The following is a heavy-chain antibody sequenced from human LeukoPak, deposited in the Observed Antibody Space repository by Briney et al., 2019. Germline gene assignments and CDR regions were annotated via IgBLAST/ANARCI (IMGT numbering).Heavy chain of an antibody. CDR2: STHSGST. CDR3: ARGRTGAAALDF. V-gene: IGHV4-34*01. CDR1: GGSFSGHY. J-gene: IGHJ4*02. D-gene: IGHD2-2*01. Sequence: PSETLSLTCAVYGGSFSGHYWTWIRQPPGKGLEWIGESTHSGSTNYNPSLKSRLTISVDTSKNQFSLKLTSLNAADTAVYYCARGRTGAAALDFWGPGSLVTVSS.